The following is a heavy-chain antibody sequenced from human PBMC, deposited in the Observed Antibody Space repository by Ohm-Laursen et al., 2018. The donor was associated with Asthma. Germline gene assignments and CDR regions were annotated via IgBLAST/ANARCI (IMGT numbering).Heavy chain of an antibody. V-gene: IGHV3-21*01. CDR3: ARIGPEWELPGREYSLHH. J-gene: IGHJ1*01. Sequence: SLRLSCAASGFTFSSYAMNWVRQVPGKGLEWVASISTASTFIYYADSVWGRFTTSRDNAKNSVYLQMNSLRAEDTALYYCARIGPEWELPGREYSLHHWGQGTQVTVSS. D-gene: IGHD1-26*01. CDR2: ISTASTFI. CDR1: GFTFSSYA.